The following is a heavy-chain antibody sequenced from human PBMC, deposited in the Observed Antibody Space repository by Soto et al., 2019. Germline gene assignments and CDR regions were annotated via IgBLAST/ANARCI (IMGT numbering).Heavy chain of an antibody. CDR2: ISGSGGST. D-gene: IGHD6-19*01. CDR1: GITFSSYA. CDR3: AKSKVEAGINAADY. Sequence: GGSLRLSCAASGITFSSYAMSWVRQAPGKGLEWVSAISGSGGSTYYADSVKGRFTISRDNSKNTLYLQMNSLRAEDTAVYYCAKSKVEAGINAADYWGQGTLVTVSS. V-gene: IGHV3-23*01. J-gene: IGHJ4*02.